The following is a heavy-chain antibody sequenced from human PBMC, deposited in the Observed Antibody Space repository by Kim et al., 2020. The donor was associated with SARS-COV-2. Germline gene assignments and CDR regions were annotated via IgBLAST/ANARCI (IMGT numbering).Heavy chain of an antibody. Sequence: GGSLRLSCAASGFTFSSYAMHWVRQAPGKGLEWVAVISYDGSNKYYADSVKGRFTISRDNSKNTLYLQMNSLRAEDTAVYYCATIAVAGLLGGYWGQGTLVTVSS. CDR1: GFTFSSYA. J-gene: IGHJ4*02. CDR2: ISYDGSNK. D-gene: IGHD6-19*01. V-gene: IGHV3-30*04. CDR3: ATIAVAGLLGGY.